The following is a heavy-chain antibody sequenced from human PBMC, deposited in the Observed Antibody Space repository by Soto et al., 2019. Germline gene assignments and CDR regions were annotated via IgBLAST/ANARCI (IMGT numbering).Heavy chain of an antibody. Sequence: EVQLVESGGGLIQPGGSLRLSCAASGFTVNNNHMSWVRQAPGKGLEWVSIIYSGGTTYYADSVKGRFTISRDNSKNTLYLQMNSLRAEDTAVYYCLTAPVVWTYWGQGTLVTGCS. CDR2: IYSGGTT. J-gene: IGHJ4*02. CDR3: LTAPVVWTY. CDR1: GFTVNNNH. V-gene: IGHV3-53*01. D-gene: IGHD1-1*01.